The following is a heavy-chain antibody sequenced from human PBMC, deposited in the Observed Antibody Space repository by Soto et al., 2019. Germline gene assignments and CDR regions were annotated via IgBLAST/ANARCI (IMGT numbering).Heavy chain of an antibody. CDR1: GFTFSSYT. V-gene: IGHV3-30-3*01. J-gene: IGHJ4*02. D-gene: IGHD3-10*01. CDR2: TSYDGSNK. CDR3: AKESLDYYDSGRFYAPAFDS. Sequence: QVQLVESGGGVVQPGRSLRLSCAASGFTFSSYTMHWVRQAPGRGLQWVAVTSYDGSNKYYADAVKGRITISRDKSKNTLYLQMDSLRVEDTGVYYCAKESLDYYDSGRFYAPAFDSWGQGTLVSVSS.